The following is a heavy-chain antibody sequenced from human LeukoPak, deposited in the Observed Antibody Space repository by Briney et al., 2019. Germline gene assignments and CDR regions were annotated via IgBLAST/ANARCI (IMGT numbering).Heavy chain of an antibody. CDR2: INPNSGGT. J-gene: IGHJ4*02. Sequence: ASVKVSCKASGYTFTGYYMHWVRQAPGQGLEWMGWINPNSGGTNYAQKFQGRVTMTRDTSISTAYMELSRLRSDDTAVYYCARDWYYYDSSGYSPGYWGQGTLVTVSS. V-gene: IGHV1-2*02. D-gene: IGHD3-22*01. CDR1: GYTFTGYY. CDR3: ARDWYYYDSSGYSPGY.